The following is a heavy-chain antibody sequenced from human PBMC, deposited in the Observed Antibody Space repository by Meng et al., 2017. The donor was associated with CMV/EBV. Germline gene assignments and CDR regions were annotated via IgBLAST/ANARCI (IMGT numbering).Heavy chain of an antibody. Sequence: GGSLRLSCAASGFTFSSYWIHWVRQAPGKGLVWVSRINSDGSSTSYADSVKGRFTTSRDNAKNTLYLQMNSLRAKDTAVYYCAREPRGITGPYGMDVWGQGTTVTVSS. V-gene: IGHV3-74*01. J-gene: IGHJ6*02. CDR1: GFTFSSYW. CDR3: AREPRGITGPYGMDV. D-gene: IGHD1-20*01. CDR2: INSDGSST.